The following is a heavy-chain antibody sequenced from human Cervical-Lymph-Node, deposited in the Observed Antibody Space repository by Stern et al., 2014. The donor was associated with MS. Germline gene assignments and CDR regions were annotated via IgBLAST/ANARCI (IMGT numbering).Heavy chain of an antibody. CDR2: IYYGGTT. V-gene: IGHV4-39*01. J-gene: IGHJ5*02. Sequence: QVQLQESGPGLLKPSETLSLTCTVSGGSISSSSSYWAWIRQPPGKGLEWIGLIYYGGTTRYNPSLKSRVTISVDTSKKQFSLNLPSVTAADTAVYYCARRERQFSSSSLDPWGQGTLVIVS. D-gene: IGHD6-19*01. CDR1: GGSISSSSSY. CDR3: ARRERQFSSSSLDP.